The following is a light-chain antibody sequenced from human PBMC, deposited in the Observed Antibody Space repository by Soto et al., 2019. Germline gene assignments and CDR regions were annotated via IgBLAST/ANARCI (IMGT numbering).Light chain of an antibody. CDR2: DAS. J-gene: IGKJ3*01. V-gene: IGKV1-13*02. CDR1: QGISSA. Sequence: AIQLTQSPSSLSATVGDRVTITCRASQGISSALAWYQQKPGKAPKFLIYDASSLESGVPSRFSGSGSGTDFTLTISSLQPEDFATYYCQQFNSYPGGFTFGPGT. CDR3: QQFNSYPGGFT.